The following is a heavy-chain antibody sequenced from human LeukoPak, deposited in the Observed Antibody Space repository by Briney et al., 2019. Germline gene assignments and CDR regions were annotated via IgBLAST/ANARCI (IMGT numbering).Heavy chain of an antibody. J-gene: IGHJ4*02. V-gene: IGHV1-2*02. CDR3: ARYRRYSGYDYYY. Sequence: ASVKVSCKASGYTFTGYYMHWVRQAPGQGLEWMGWINPNSGGTNYAQKFQGRVTMTRDTSISTAYMELSRLRSDDTAVYYCARYRRYSGYDYYYWGQRTLVTVSS. D-gene: IGHD5-12*01. CDR1: GYTFTGYY. CDR2: INPNSGGT.